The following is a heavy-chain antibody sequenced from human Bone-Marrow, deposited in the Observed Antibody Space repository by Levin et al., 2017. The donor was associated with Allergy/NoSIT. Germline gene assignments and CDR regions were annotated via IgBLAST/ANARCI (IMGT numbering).Heavy chain of an antibody. CDR2: INTDGSDT. CDR3: ARGGPLGAFDI. CDR1: GFSFSSYW. Sequence: GGSLRLSCAASGFSFSSYWMVWVRQVPGKGLVWVSDINTDGSDTRYADSVKGRLTISRDNDKNTVFLQMNSLRAEDTAVYYCARGGPLGAFDIWGQGTLVTVSS. V-gene: IGHV3-74*01. J-gene: IGHJ3*02.